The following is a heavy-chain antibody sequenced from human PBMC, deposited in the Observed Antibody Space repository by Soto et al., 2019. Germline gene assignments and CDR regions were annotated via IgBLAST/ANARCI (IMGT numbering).Heavy chain of an antibody. J-gene: IGHJ6*02. CDR3: AQVSISPLAIGYGLDV. CDR1: GFTFRSYA. V-gene: IGHV3-23*01. CDR2: ISGSGVST. D-gene: IGHD3-3*02. Sequence: GESLRLSCAASGFTFRSYAMSWVRQAPGKGLERVSAISGSGVSTYYADSVKGRFAISRDNSKNTLYLQMNSLRAEVTALYYCAQVSISPLAIGYGLDVWGQGTTVTVSS.